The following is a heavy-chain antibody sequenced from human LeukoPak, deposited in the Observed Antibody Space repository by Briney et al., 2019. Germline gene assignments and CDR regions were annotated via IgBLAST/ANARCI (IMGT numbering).Heavy chain of an antibody. CDR2: IGSSTSTI. CDR3: AMVGVPGRSCMDV. Sequence: GGSLRLSCAASGLTFSRYSMNWVRQAPGKGLEWVSYIGSSTSTIYYADSVKGRFTISRDNAKNSLYLLMNSLRAEDTAVYYCAMVGVPGRSCMDVWGQGTTVTVSS. V-gene: IGHV3-48*04. J-gene: IGHJ6*02. D-gene: IGHD1-26*01. CDR1: GLTFSRYS.